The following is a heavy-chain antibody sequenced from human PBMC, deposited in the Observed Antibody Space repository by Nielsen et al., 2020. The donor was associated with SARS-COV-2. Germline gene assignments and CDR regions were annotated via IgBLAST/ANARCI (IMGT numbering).Heavy chain of an antibody. J-gene: IGHJ4*02. CDR3: ARAHSSGWTYFDY. V-gene: IGHV3-7*04. CDR1: GFTFSSYW. D-gene: IGHD6-19*01. Sequence: GESLKISCAASGFTFSSYWMSWVRQAPGKGLEWVANIKQDGSEKYYVDSVKGRFSISRDNSKNTLYLQMNSLRAEDTAVYYCARAHSSGWTYFDYWGQGTLVTVSS. CDR2: IKQDGSEK.